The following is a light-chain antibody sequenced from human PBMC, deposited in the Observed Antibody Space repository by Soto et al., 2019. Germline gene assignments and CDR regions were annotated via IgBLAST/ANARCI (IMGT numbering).Light chain of an antibody. V-gene: IGKV4-1*01. J-gene: IGKJ5*01. CDR1: QSVLHSSNNKDY. CDR3: QQYYSSPPT. Sequence: DIVMTQSPDSLAVSLGERATINCESSQSVLHSSNNKDYLAWFQQKPGQPPKLLIYWASMRESGVPDRFSGSGSGTDFPLTISSLQAEDVAVYYCQQYYSSPPTFGQGTRLEIK. CDR2: WAS.